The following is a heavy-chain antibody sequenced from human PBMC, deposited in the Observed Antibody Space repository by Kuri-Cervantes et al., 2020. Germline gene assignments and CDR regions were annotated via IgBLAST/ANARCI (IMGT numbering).Heavy chain of an antibody. CDR1: GGSVRSHY. D-gene: IGHD3-22*01. J-gene: IGHJ1*01. Sequence: SETLSLTCTVSGGSVRSHYWSWIRQPPGKGLEWIGYIYHTGNIKYNPSLKSRVTISMDTSKNHFSLRLSSVTAAATAVYYCASGYFVSSGYPISEYFQHWGQGTLVTVSS. CDR2: IYHTGNI. V-gene: IGHV4-59*02. CDR3: ASGYFVSSGYPISEYFQH.